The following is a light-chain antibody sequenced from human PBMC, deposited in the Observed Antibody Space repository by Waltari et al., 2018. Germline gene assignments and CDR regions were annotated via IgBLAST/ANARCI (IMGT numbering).Light chain of an antibody. V-gene: IGKV1-5*03. J-gene: IGKJ4*01. CDR3: QQYQTYPVT. Sequence: DIQMTQSPSTLSASVGDRVTITCRASQSINTWLAWYQQKPGKAPKLLIYKASSLESGVPSRFSGGGSGTEFTLTISSLQPDDFATYYCQQYQTYPVTFGGGTKLEI. CDR1: QSINTW. CDR2: KAS.